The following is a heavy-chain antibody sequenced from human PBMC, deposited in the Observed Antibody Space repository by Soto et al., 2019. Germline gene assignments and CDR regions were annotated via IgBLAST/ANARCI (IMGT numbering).Heavy chain of an antibody. CDR1: GFTFSSYA. J-gene: IGHJ1*01. D-gene: IGHD6-19*01. CDR2: ISGSGNST. Sequence: EVQLLESGGGLVQPGGSLRLSCAASGFTFSSYAMSWVRQAPGKGLEWVSGISGSGNSTYYADSVKGRFTISRDNSKNTLYLQMNGLRAEDTAVYYCAKGVPGIAVAGTGYFQHWGQGTLVTVSS. V-gene: IGHV3-23*01. CDR3: AKGVPGIAVAGTGYFQH.